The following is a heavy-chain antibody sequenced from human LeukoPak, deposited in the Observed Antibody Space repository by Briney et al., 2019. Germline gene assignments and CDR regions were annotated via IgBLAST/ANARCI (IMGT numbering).Heavy chain of an antibody. CDR3: ASKWVTYYYNSSAYHYPIDVFDI. V-gene: IGHV1-2*02. J-gene: IGHJ3*02. CDR2: INPNSGGT. CDR1: GYTFTGYY. D-gene: IGHD3-22*01. Sequence: ASVKVSCKASGYTFTGYYMHWVRQAPGQGLEWMGWINPNSGGTNYAQKFQGRVTMTRDTTISTAYMELSRLRSDDTAVYYCASKWVTYYYNSSAYHYPIDVFDIWGQGTMVTVSS.